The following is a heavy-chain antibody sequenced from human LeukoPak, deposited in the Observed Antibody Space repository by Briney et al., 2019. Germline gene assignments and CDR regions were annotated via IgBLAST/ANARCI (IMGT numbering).Heavy chain of an antibody. CDR1: GFTFSNYP. CDR3: ARGGVGATGSLDV. V-gene: IGHV3-30*09. J-gene: IGHJ3*01. D-gene: IGHD1-26*01. Sequence: PGGSLRLSCAASGFTFSNYPVHWVRQAPGKGLEWVALISYDGSNKYYADSVKGRFAISRDNSKSTLYLQMNSLRVEDTAVYYCARGGVGATGSLDVWGQGTLVRVSS. CDR2: ISYDGSNK.